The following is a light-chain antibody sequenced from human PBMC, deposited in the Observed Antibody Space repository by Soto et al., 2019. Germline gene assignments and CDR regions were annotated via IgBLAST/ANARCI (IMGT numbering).Light chain of an antibody. J-gene: IGLJ1*01. CDR1: SSDVGGYNY. CDR3: SSYAGSNNFXV. Sequence: QSVLTQPPSASGSPGQSVTISCTGTSSDVGGYNYVSRYQQHPGKAPKLMIYEVSKRPSGVPDRFSGSKSGNTASLTVSGLQAEDEADYYCSSYAGSNNFXVXGTGTKVTVL. CDR2: EVS. V-gene: IGLV2-8*01.